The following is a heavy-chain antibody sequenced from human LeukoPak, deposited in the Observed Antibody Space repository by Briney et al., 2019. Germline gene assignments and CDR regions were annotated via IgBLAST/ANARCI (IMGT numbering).Heavy chain of an antibody. Sequence: PSETRSLTCTVSGGSISSYYWSWIRQPPGKGLEGFGNTYYSGSTNYNPSLKSRVTISVDTSKNQFSLKLSSVTAADTAVYYCAREARAAAGNNYYYYMDVWGKGTTVTVSS. CDR1: GGSISSYY. D-gene: IGHD6-13*01. V-gene: IGHV4-59*01. CDR2: TYYSGST. J-gene: IGHJ6*03. CDR3: AREARAAAGNNYYYYMDV.